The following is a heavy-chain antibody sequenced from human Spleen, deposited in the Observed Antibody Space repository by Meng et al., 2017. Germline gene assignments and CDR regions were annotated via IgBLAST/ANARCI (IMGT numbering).Heavy chain of an antibody. CDR3: ARNYYGSGSYAYYYYGMDV. J-gene: IGHJ6*02. V-gene: IGHV4-38-2*01. CDR1: GYSISSGYY. CDR2: IYHSGST. Sequence: SETLSLTCAVSGYSISSGYYWGWIRQPPGKGLEWIGSIYHSGSTYYNPSLKSRVTISVDTSKNQFSLKLSSVTAADTAVYYCARNYYGSGSYAYYYYGMDVWGQGTTVTVSS. D-gene: IGHD3-10*01.